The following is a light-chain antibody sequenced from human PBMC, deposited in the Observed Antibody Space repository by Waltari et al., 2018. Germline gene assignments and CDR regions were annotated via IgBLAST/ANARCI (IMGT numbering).Light chain of an antibody. CDR2: WAS. CDR3: QQYYITPPT. J-gene: IGKJ1*01. Sequence: DIVMTQSPDSLTVSLGERATGNCKSSQSVLSSSNNKNFLAWYQQKPGQPPKLLIYWASTRGSGVPDRFSGSGSGTDFNITISSLQAEDVAVYYCQQYYITPPTFGQGTKVEIK. CDR1: QSVLSSSNNKNF. V-gene: IGKV4-1*01.